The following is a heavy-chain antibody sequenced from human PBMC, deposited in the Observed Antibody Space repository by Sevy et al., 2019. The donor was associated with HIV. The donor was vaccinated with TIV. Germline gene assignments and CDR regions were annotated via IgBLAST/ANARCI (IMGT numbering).Heavy chain of an antibody. CDR2: ISNSGTTK. Sequence: GGSLRLSCTASGFPFSTYEMSWVRQAPGKGLEWISYISNSGTTKYYSDSVKGRFTISRDNAKKSLYLQMNSLRAEDTALYYCARDLPPSATTVAHFDYWGRGTLVTDSS. D-gene: IGHD4-17*01. CDR1: GFPFSTYE. V-gene: IGHV3-48*03. CDR3: ARDLPPSATTVAHFDY. J-gene: IGHJ4*02.